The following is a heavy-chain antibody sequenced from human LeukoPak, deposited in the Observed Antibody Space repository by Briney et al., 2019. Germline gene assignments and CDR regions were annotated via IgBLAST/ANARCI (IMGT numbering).Heavy chain of an antibody. D-gene: IGHD3-10*01. CDR3: AKVGKLWFGELLPS. CDR1: GFTFSSYG. V-gene: IGHV3-33*06. CDR2: IWYDGSNK. J-gene: IGHJ5*02. Sequence: GGSLRLSCAASGFTFSSYGMHWVRQAPGKGLEWVAVIWYDGSNKYYADSVKGRFTISRDNSKNTLYLQMNSLRAEDTAVYYCAKVGKLWFGELLPSWGQGTLVTVSS.